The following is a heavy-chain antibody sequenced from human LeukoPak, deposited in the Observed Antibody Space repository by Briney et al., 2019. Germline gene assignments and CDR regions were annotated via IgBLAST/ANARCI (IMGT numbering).Heavy chain of an antibody. D-gene: IGHD6-13*01. J-gene: IGHJ4*02. CDR1: GFPFSAYC. CDR2: IRQDGDTK. CDR3: ARSLPYGTTWYGRSDF. V-gene: IGHV3-7*03. Sequence: GGSVRLSCEASGFPFSAYCMTRVRQAPRKGLEWVANIRQDGDTKYYVDSVKGRFTIPRDNAMNSLYLQMNSLRAEDTAIYYCARSLPYGTTWYGRSDFWGQGTLVTVSS.